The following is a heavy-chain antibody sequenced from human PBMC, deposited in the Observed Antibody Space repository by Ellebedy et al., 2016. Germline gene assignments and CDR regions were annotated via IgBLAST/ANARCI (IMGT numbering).Heavy chain of an antibody. CDR1: GFTFSSYS. J-gene: IGHJ4*02. D-gene: IGHD5-18*01. CDR3: ARGGGYSYGYYY. CDR2: ISGSGGST. V-gene: IGHV3-23*01. Sequence: GESLKISXAASGFTFSSYSMNWVRQAPGKGLEWVSAISGSGGSTYYADSVKGRFTISRDNSKNTLYLQMNSLRAEDTAVYYCARGGGYSYGYYYWGQGTLVTVSS.